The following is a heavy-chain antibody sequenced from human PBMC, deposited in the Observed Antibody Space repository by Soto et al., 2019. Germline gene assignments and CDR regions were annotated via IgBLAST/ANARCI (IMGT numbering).Heavy chain of an antibody. D-gene: IGHD2-15*01. V-gene: IGHV1-8*01. CDR1: GYTFTSYD. Sequence: QVQLVQSGAEVKKPGASVKVSCKASGYTFTSYDINWVRQATGQGLEWMGWMNPNSANTGYAQKFQGRVNMTRNTSISTAYMELSSLRSEDTAVYYCARGVVVVAATGWFDPWGQGTLVTVSS. CDR3: ARGVVVVAATGWFDP. J-gene: IGHJ5*02. CDR2: MNPNSANT.